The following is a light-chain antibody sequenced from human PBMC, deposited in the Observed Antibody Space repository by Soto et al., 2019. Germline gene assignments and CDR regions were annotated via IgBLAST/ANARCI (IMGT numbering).Light chain of an antibody. V-gene: IGKV1-6*01. CDR2: AAW. CDR1: QGIKNV. Sequence: AMRMTQCPSTLAVSLGDRVTITVRASQGIKNVLGWFQQKPGKAPKLLINAAWSLQSGVPSRFSGSGSGTNFTLTISSLQPEDSATYYCLQDYNYPRTFGQGTKVDIK. J-gene: IGKJ1*01. CDR3: LQDYNYPRT.